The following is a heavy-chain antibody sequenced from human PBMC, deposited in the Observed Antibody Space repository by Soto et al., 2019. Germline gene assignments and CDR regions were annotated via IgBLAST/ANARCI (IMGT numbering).Heavy chain of an antibody. D-gene: IGHD6-19*01. CDR1: GDSVSGNSAA. CDR3: ARGFPSYVSSDTYLHS. V-gene: IGHV6-1*01. Sequence: SQTLSLTCVISGDSVSGNSAAWNWIRQSPLRGLEWLGRTYYRSKWYNDYSVSVKSRITVTPDTSKNQFSLHLKSVQPEDTAVYYWARGFPSYVSSDTYLHSGGKGALVTVSS. CDR2: TYYRSKWYN. J-gene: IGHJ4*02.